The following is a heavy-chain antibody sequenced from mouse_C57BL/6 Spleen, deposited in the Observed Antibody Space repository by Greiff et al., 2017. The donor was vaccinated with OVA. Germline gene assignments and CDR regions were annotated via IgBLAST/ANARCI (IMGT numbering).Heavy chain of an antibody. D-gene: IGHD1-1*01. CDR2: IYPGDGDT. V-gene: IGHV1-82*01. CDR3: ARRVYYGSSYPYYCAMDY. CDR1: GYAFSSSW. Sequence: VKLQESGPELVKPGASVKISCKASGYAFSSSWMNWVKQRPGKGLEWIGRIYPGDGDTNYNGTVKGKAKLTADKSSSTAYMQLSSLTSEDSAVYFCARRVYYGSSYPYYCAMDYWGQGTSVTVSS. J-gene: IGHJ4*01.